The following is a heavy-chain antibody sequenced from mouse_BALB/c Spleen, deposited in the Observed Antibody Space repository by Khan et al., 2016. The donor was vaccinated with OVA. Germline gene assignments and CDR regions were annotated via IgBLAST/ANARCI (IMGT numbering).Heavy chain of an antibody. J-gene: IGHJ4*01. CDR1: GYTFTSHT. D-gene: IGHD2-14*01. V-gene: IGHV1-4*01. CDR3: ARRTTEYAMDY. CDR2: INPRSGYT. Sequence: QIQLVQSGAELARPGASVKMSCKASGYTFTSHTMHWVKQRPGQGLEWIGYINPRSGYTNYNQKFNDKATLTADKSSSTAYMQLGSLTSEDSAVYYCARRTTEYAMDYWGQGTSVTVSS.